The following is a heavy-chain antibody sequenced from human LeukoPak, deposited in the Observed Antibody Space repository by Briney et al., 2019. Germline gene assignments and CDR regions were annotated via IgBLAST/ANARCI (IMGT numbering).Heavy chain of an antibody. V-gene: IGHV4-59*01. CDR1: GGSISSYY. CDR2: IYYSGST. J-gene: IGHJ4*02. CDR3: SRGYYYYSITPDY. D-gene: IGHD3-22*01. Sequence: SETLSLTCTVSGGSISSYYWSWIRQPPGKGLEWIGYIYYSGSTNYNPSLKSRVTISVDTSKNQFSLKLSSVTAADTAVYYCSRGYYYYSITPDYWGQGTLVTVSS.